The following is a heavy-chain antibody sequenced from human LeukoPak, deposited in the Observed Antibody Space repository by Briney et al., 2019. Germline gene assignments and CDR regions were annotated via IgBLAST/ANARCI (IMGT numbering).Heavy chain of an antibody. CDR2: INPDGSST. CDR3: ARAVVPAAVPYF. V-gene: IGHV3-74*03. Sequence: GGSLRLSCAGYGFIFSNYWMHWVRQAPGKGLVWVARINPDGSSTAYADSVKGRFTLSRDNARKTLFLQMNSLRVDDTAVYYCARAVVPAAVPYFWGQGTLVTVSS. CDR1: GFIFSNYW. D-gene: IGHD2-15*01. J-gene: IGHJ4*02.